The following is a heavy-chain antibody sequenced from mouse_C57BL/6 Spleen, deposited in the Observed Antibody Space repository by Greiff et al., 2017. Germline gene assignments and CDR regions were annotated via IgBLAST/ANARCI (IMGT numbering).Heavy chain of an antibody. V-gene: IGHV1-54*01. CDR2: INPGSGGT. CDR3: ARESLRTY. J-gene: IGHJ2*01. CDR1: GYAFTNYW. Sequence: QVKLQQSGAELVRPGTSVKVSCKASGYAFTNYWIEWVKQRPGQGLEWIGVINPGSGGTNYPEKFKGKATLTADKSSSTAYMQLSSLTSEASSVYYFARESLRTYGGQGTTLPVSS. D-gene: IGHD6-1*01.